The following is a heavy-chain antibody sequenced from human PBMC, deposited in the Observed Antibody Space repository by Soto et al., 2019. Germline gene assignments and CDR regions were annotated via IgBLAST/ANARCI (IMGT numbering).Heavy chain of an antibody. J-gene: IGHJ6*03. CDR1: GFTFSSYA. D-gene: IGHD4-17*01. V-gene: IGHV3-23*01. Sequence: GGSLRLSCAASGFTFSSYAMSWVRQAPGKGLEWVSAISGSGGSTYYADSVKGRFTISRDNSKNTLYLQMNSLRAEDTAVYYCAKVKSYSDYVPNYMDVWGKGTTVTVSS. CDR3: AKVKSYSDYVPNYMDV. CDR2: ISGSGGST.